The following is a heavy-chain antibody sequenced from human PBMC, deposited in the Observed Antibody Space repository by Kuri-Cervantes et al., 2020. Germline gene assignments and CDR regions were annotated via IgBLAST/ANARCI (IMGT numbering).Heavy chain of an antibody. D-gene: IGHD6-13*01. Sequence: ASVKVSCKASGYTFTSYDINWVRQATRQGLEWMGWMNPNSGNTGYAQKFQGRVTMTRNTSISTAYMELSSLRSEDTAVYYCARGNLGGYMANWFDPWGQGTLVTVSS. V-gene: IGHV1-8*01. CDR2: MNPNSGNT. CDR3: ARGNLGGYMANWFDP. CDR1: GYTFTSYD. J-gene: IGHJ5*02.